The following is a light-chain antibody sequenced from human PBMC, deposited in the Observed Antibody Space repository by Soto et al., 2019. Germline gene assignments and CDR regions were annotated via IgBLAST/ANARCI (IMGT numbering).Light chain of an antibody. CDR3: CSYAGSYILI. CDR2: DVT. V-gene: IGLV2-11*01. Sequence: QSVLTQPRSVSGSPGQSVTISCTGTSSDVGGYNYVSWYQQHPGKVPKLMIFDVTKRPSGVPDRFSGSKSGNTASLTISGLLAEDEADYHCCSYAGSYILIFGGGTKLTVL. CDR1: SSDVGGYNY. J-gene: IGLJ2*01.